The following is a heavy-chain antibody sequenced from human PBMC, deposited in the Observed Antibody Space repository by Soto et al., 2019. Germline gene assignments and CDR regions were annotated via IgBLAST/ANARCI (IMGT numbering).Heavy chain of an antibody. V-gene: IGHV4-59*08. CDR3: ARRYSSAFDI. Sequence: PSETLSLTCSVSGGSISSYYWSWIRQPPGKGLEWIGYIYYSGSTNYNPSLKSRVTISVDTSKNQFSLKLSSVTAADTAVYYCARRYSSAFDIRGQGTMVTVSS. J-gene: IGHJ3*02. CDR1: GGSISSYY. D-gene: IGHD6-13*01. CDR2: IYYSGST.